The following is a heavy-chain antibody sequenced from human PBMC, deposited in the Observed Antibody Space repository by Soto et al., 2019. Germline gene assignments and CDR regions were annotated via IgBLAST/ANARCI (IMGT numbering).Heavy chain of an antibody. V-gene: IGHV3-48*02. J-gene: IGHJ6*02. CDR3: ARDPGYCSGGSCYSVINYGMDV. CDR1: GFTFSSYS. CDR2: ISSSSSTI. Sequence: EVQLVESGGGLVQPGGSLRLSCAASGFTFSSYSMNWVRQAPGKGLEWVLYISSSSSTIYYADSVKGRFTISRDNAKNSLYLQMNSLRDEDTAVYYCARDPGYCSGGSCYSVINYGMDVWGQGTTVTVSS. D-gene: IGHD2-15*01.